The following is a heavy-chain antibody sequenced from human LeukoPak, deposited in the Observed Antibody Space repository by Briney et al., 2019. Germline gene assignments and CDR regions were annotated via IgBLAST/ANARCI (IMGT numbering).Heavy chain of an antibody. V-gene: IGHV1-2*02. Sequence: ASVKVSCKASGYTFTGYYIHWVRQAPGQGLEWMGWITPNSGGTNYAQKFQGRVTMTRDTSISTVYMELSRLRSDDTAVYYCARDRTEYYDSNAYYPNWFVPWGQGTLVTVSS. CDR2: ITPNSGGT. CDR1: GYTFTGYY. D-gene: IGHD3-22*01. CDR3: ARDRTEYYDSNAYYPNWFVP. J-gene: IGHJ5*02.